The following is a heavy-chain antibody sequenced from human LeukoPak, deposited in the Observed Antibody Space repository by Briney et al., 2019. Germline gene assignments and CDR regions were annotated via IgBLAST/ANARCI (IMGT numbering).Heavy chain of an antibody. D-gene: IGHD6-19*01. CDR1: GFTFSNYW. CDR3: AKDWDSSGWYLGGFDY. J-gene: IGHJ4*02. Sequence: GGSLRLSCAASGFTFSNYWMSWVRQAPGKGLEWVANIKQDGSEKNYVDSVKGRFTISRDNAKNSLYLQMNSLRAEDTAVYYCAKDWDSSGWYLGGFDYWGQGTLVTVSS. CDR2: IKQDGSEK. V-gene: IGHV3-7*03.